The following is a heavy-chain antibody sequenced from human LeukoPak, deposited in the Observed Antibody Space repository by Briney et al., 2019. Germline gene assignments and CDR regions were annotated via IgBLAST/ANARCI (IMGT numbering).Heavy chain of an antibody. CDR1: GGSISSHYY. Sequence: SETLSLTCTVSGGSISSHYYWNWFRQPAGKGLEWIGRIFSSGNSYYNASLQSRVTMSVDTSKNQFSLRLSSVTAADTAVYYCARGPTTVTRAFDYWGQGTLVTVSS. CDR2: IFSSGNS. J-gene: IGHJ4*02. V-gene: IGHV4-4*07. D-gene: IGHD4-17*01. CDR3: ARGPTTVTRAFDY.